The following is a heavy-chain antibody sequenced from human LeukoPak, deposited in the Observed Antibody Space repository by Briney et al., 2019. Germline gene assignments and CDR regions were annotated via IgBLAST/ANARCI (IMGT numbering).Heavy chain of an antibody. Sequence: ASVKVSCKASGYTFTSYFIHWVRQAPGQGLEWMGIINPSGGSTNYAQKFQGRVTMTRDTSTSTVYMELSSLRSEDTAVYYCAVIQLNKNWFDPWGQGTLVTVSS. V-gene: IGHV1-46*01. CDR1: GYTFTSYF. CDR2: INPSGGST. CDR3: AVIQLNKNWFDP. D-gene: IGHD5-18*01. J-gene: IGHJ5*02.